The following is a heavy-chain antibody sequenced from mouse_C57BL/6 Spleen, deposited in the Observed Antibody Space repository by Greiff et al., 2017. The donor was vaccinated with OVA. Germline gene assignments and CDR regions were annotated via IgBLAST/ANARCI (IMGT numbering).Heavy chain of an antibody. V-gene: IGHV1-26*01. CDR2: INPNNGGT. CDR3: AGGSGYFAY. CDR1: GYTFTDYY. Sequence: EVQLQQSGPELVKPGASVKISCKASGYTFTDYYMNWVKQRHGKSLEWIGDINPNNGGTSYNQKFKGKATVTVDTSSSTAYMKLRSLTSEDSAVYFYAGGSGYFAYWGQGTLVTVSA. D-gene: IGHD1-1*01. J-gene: IGHJ3*01.